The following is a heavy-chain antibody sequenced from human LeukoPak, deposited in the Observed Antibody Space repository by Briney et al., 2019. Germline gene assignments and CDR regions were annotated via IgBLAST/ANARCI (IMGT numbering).Heavy chain of an antibody. CDR2: ISAYNGNT. CDR1: GYTFTSYG. D-gene: IGHD1-26*01. CDR3: ARDLGPGGSYPTTFDY. J-gene: IGHJ4*02. Sequence: ASVKVSCKASGYTFTSYGISWVRQAPGQGLEWMGWISAYNGNTNYAQKLQGRVTMTTDTSTSTAYMELRSLRSDDTAVYYCARDLGPGGSYPTTFDYWGQGTLVTVSS. V-gene: IGHV1-18*01.